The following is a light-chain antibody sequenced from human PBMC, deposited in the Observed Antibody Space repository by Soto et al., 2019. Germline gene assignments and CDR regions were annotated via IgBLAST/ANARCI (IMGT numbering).Light chain of an antibody. V-gene: IGKV3-11*01. CDR2: DAS. Sequence: EIVLTQSPATLSLSPGERATISSRASQSVSSYLAWYQQKPGQAPRLLIYDASNRATGIPARFSGSGSGTDFTLTISSLEPEDFAVYYCQQRSNWPPPTFGGGTKVDIK. CDR1: QSVSSY. CDR3: QQRSNWPPPT. J-gene: IGKJ4*01.